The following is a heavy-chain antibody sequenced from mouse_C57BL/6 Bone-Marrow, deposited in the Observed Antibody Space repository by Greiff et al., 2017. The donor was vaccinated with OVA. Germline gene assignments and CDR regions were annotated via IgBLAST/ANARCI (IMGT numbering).Heavy chain of an antibody. D-gene: IGHD1-1*01. CDR2: IWSGGST. CDR3: AGYGPHFDY. CDR1: GFSLTSYG. V-gene: IGHV2-4*01. J-gene: IGHJ2*01. Sequence: QVQLQQSGPGLVQPSQSLSITCTVSGFSLTSYGVHWVRQPPGKGLEWLGVIWSGGSTDYNAAFISRLGISKDNSKIQVVFKMNSLHADYTAIYYCAGYGPHFDYWGQGTTLTVSS.